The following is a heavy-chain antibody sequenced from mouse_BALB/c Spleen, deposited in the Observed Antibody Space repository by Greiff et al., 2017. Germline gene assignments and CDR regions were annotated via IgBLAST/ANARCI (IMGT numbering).Heavy chain of an antibody. D-gene: IGHD1-1*01. V-gene: IGHV5-4*02. CDR2: ISDGGSYT. CDR1: GFTFSDYY. Sequence: EVQLVESGGGLVKPGGSLKLSCAASGFTFSDYYMYWVRQTPEKRLEWVATISDGGSYTYYPDSVKGRFTISRDNAKNNLYLQMSSLKSEDTAMYYCARVRVVRGAMDYWGQGTSVTVSS. CDR3: ARVRVVRGAMDY. J-gene: IGHJ4*01.